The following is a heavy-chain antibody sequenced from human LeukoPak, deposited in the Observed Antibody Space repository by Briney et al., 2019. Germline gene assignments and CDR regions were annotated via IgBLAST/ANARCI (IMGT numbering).Heavy chain of an antibody. CDR3: ARGPVENCSGGSCYDYGMDV. CDR1: GGTFSSYA. J-gene: IGHJ6*04. V-gene: IGHV1-69*13. D-gene: IGHD2-15*01. Sequence: SVKVSCKASGGTFSSYAISWVRQAPGQGLEWMGGIIPIFGTANYAQKFQRRVTITADESTSTAYMELSSLRSEDTAVYYCARGPVENCSGGSCYDYGMDVWGKGTTVTVSS. CDR2: IIPIFGTA.